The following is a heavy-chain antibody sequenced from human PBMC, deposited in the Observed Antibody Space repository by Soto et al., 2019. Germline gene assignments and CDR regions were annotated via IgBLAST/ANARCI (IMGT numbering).Heavy chain of an antibody. Sequence: QVQLVQSGAEVKKPGASVKVSCKASGYTFTSYDINWVRQATGQGLEWMGWMNPNSGNTGYAQKFQGRVTMTRNTSISTAYMELSSLGAEDTAVYYWARKLVVVAGWLRYYYMDVWGKGTTVTVSS. CDR3: ARKLVVVAGWLRYYYMDV. CDR2: MNPNSGNT. V-gene: IGHV1-8*01. J-gene: IGHJ6*03. CDR1: GYTFTSYD. D-gene: IGHD2-15*01.